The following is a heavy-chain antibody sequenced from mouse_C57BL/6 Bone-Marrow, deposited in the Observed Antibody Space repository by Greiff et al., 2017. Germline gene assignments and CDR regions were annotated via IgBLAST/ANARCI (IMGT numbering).Heavy chain of an antibody. J-gene: IGHJ2*01. CDR1: GYTFTSYW. CDR2: IDPSDSDT. Sequence: QVQLQQSGAELVRPGASVKLSCKASGYTFTSYWMHWVKQRPIQGLEWIGNIDPSDSDTHYNQKFKDKATLTVDKSSSTAYMQLSSLTSEDSAVYYCARGRDYCSRSYFDYWGHGTTLTVSS. V-gene: IGHV1-52*01. CDR3: ARGRDYCSRSYFDY. D-gene: IGHD1-1*01.